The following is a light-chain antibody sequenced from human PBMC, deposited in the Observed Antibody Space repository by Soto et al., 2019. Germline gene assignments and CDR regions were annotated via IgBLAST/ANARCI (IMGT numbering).Light chain of an antibody. J-gene: IGKJ3*01. CDR1: QNLLHGNGYDY. Sequence: DIVMTQSPLSLPVTPGEPASISCRSSQNLLHGNGYDYLEWYLQQPGQSPQLLIYLGSTRASGVPVRYSGSGSGTDFTLKISTVEAEDVGVYYCMQGLQVPFTFCPGTKVDIK. V-gene: IGKV2-28*01. CDR2: LGS. CDR3: MQGLQVPFT.